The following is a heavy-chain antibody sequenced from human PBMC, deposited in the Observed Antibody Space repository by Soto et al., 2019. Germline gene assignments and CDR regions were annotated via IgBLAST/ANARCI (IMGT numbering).Heavy chain of an antibody. J-gene: IGHJ4*02. CDR2: INHSGST. D-gene: IGHD2-21*02. CDR1: GGSFSGYY. V-gene: IGHV4-34*01. CDR3: ARVYEEGDYYFDY. Sequence: SETLSLTCAVYGGSFSGYYWSWIRQPPGKGLEWIGEINHSGSTNYNPSLKSRVTIAVDTSKNQFSLKLSSVTAADTAVYYCARVYEEGDYYFDYWGQGTLVTVSS.